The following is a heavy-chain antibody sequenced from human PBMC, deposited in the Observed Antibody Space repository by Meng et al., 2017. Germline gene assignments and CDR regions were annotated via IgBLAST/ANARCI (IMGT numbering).Heavy chain of an antibody. CDR1: GYTFTGYY. CDR2: INPNSGGT. Sequence: VKSEPEITNPGASVKVSCKASGYTFTGYYMHWVRQAPGQGLEWMGRINPNSGGTNYAQKFQGRVTMTRDTSISTAYMELSSLRSEDTAVYYCARGRNFYGEEGDFDYWGQGTLVTVSS. CDR3: ARGRNFYGEEGDFDY. D-gene: IGHD4-17*01. J-gene: IGHJ4*02. V-gene: IGHV1-2*06.